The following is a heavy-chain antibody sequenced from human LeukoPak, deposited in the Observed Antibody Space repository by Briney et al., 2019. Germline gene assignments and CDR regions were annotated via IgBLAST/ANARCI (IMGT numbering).Heavy chain of an antibody. J-gene: IGHJ3*02. CDR2: INPNSGGT. Sequence: RASVKVSCKASGYTFTGYYMHWVRQAPGQGLEWMGWINPNSGGTNYAQKFQGRVTMTRDTSISTAYMELSRLRSDDTAVYYCASGVVAPRERVTINSDAFDIWGQGTMVTVSS. CDR3: ASGVVAPRERVTINSDAFDI. D-gene: IGHD2-15*01. V-gene: IGHV1-2*02. CDR1: GYTFTGYY.